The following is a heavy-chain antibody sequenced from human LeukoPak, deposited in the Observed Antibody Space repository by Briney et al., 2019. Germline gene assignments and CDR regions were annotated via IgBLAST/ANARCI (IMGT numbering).Heavy chain of an antibody. D-gene: IGHD3-16*01. J-gene: IGHJ4*02. Sequence: PGGSLRLSCAASGFTFSSFWMTWVRQPPGKGLEWVASIKKDGSEKYCVDSVKGRFTISRDNAKNSLYLQMSSLRAEDTAVYYCARVWWSHAGGAEYWGQGTLVTVSS. CDR2: IKKDGSEK. CDR3: ARVWWSHAGGAEY. CDR1: GFTFSSFW. V-gene: IGHV3-7*03.